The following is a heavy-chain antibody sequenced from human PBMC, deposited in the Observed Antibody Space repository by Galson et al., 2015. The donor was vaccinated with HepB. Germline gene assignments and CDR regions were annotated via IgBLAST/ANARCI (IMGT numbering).Heavy chain of an antibody. Sequence: SLRLSCAASGFTVSSNYMSWVRQAPGKGLEWVSVIYSGGSTYYADSVKGRFTISRDNSKNTLYLQINSLRAEDTAVYYCAKDRNGDYVLDYWGQGPLVTVSS. CDR1: GFTVSSNY. D-gene: IGHD4-17*01. CDR3: AKDRNGDYVLDY. J-gene: IGHJ4*02. CDR2: IYSGGST. V-gene: IGHV3-53*01.